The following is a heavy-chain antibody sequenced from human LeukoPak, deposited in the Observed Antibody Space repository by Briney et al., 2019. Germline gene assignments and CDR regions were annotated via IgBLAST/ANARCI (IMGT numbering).Heavy chain of an antibody. D-gene: IGHD1-26*01. V-gene: IGHV1-69*04. CDR1: GGTFSSYA. CDR2: IIPILGIA. J-gene: IGHJ4*02. CDR3: ARIHETDSGSYYLDY. Sequence: SVKVSCKASGGTFSSYAISWVRQAPGQGLEWMGRIIPILGIANYAQKFQGRVTITADKSTSTAYMELSSLRSEDTAVYYCARIHETDSGSYYLDYWGQGTLVTVSS.